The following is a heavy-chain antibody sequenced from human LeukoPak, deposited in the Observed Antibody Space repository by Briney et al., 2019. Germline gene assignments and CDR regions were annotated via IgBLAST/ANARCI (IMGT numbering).Heavy chain of an antibody. CDR1: GGSISSYY. D-gene: IGHD5-18*01. V-gene: IGHV4-4*07. J-gene: IGHJ4*02. Sequence: SETLSLTCTVSGGSISSYYWSWIRQPAGKGLEWIGRIYTSGSTNYNPSLKSRVTISVDTSKNQFSLKLSSVTAADTAVYYCARTLIGYSYGYFDYWGQGTLVTVSS. CDR2: IYTSGST. CDR3: ARTLIGYSYGYFDY.